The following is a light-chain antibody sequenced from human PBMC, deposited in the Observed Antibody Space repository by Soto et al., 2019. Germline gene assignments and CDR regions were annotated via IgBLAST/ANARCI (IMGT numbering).Light chain of an antibody. CDR2: DVT. CDR1: SSDVGGYYS. CDR3: CSYAASYTLV. V-gene: IGLV2-11*01. J-gene: IGLJ2*01. Sequence: QSALAQPRSVSGSPGQSVTISCSGTSSDVGGYYSVSWYQQFPGKAPKLMIYDVTKRPSGVPDRFSGSKSGNTASLTISGLQAEDEADYYCCSYAASYTLVFGGGTKLTVL.